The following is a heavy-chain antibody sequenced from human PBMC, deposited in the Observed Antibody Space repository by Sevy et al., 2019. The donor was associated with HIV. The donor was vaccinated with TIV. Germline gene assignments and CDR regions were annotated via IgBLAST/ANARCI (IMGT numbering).Heavy chain of an antibody. J-gene: IGHJ5*02. Sequence: SETLSLTCAVHDGSFSGYYWNWIRQLPGKGLEWIGEINESGITYYNPSLKSRVTISVDTSKKQFSLKLNCVTAVDPAVYFCARSPPVVVVPGAPSWFDPWGQGTLVTVSS. CDR1: DGSFSGYY. D-gene: IGHD2-2*01. CDR2: INESGIT. CDR3: ARSPPVVVVPGAPSWFDP. V-gene: IGHV4-34*01.